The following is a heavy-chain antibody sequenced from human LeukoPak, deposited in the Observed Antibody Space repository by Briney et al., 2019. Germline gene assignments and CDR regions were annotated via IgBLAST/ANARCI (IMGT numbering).Heavy chain of an antibody. D-gene: IGHD6-13*01. CDR1: GYTFTGYY. J-gene: IGHJ4*02. CDR3: AISSSWYGGRVVDY. V-gene: IGHV1-2*02. CDR2: INPNSGGT. Sequence: GASVKVSCKASGYTFTGYYMHWVRQAPGQGLEWMGWINPNSGGTNYAQKFQGRVTMTRDTSISTAYMELSRLRSDDTAVYYCAISSSWYGGRVVDYWGQGTLVTVSS.